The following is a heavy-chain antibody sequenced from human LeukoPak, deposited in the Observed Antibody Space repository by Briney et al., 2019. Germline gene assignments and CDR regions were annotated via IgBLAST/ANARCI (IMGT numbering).Heavy chain of an antibody. CDR3: ATGPTKAIAAAGTNFYS. J-gene: IGHJ4*02. D-gene: IGHD6-13*01. CDR2: IYYSGRT. Sequence: SGALSLTCTVSGGSISSSSHYWGWIRQPPGKRLEWIGFIYYSGRTYYNPSLKSRVTISVDTSKNQFSLKLSPVTAADTALYYCATGPTKAIAAAGTNFYSWGQGTLVIVSS. V-gene: IGHV4-39*07. CDR1: GGSISSSSHY.